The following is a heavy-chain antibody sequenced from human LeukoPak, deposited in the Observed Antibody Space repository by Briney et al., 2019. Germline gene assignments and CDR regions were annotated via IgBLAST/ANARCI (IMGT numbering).Heavy chain of an antibody. CDR2: ISGSGGST. J-gene: IGHJ4*02. D-gene: IGHD6-13*01. Sequence: GGSLRLSCAASGFTFSSYAMSWVRQAPGKGLEWVSAISGSGGSTYYADSVKGRFTISRDNSKNTLYLQMNSPRAEDTAVYYCAKVGGVIAAAGNFDYWGQGTLVTVSS. CDR3: AKVGGVIAAAGNFDY. CDR1: GFTFSSYA. V-gene: IGHV3-23*01.